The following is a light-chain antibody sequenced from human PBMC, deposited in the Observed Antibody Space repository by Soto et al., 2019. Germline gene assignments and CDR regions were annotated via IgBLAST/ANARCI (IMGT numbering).Light chain of an antibody. Sequence: EIVLTQSPATLSVSPGERATLSCRASQSVSSNLAWYQQKPGQAPRLLIYGASTRATGIPARFSRSESGTEFTLTISSLQSEDFAVYYCQQYNNWPPYTFGQGTKLEIK. CDR3: QQYNNWPPYT. J-gene: IGKJ2*01. CDR1: QSVSSN. CDR2: GAS. V-gene: IGKV3-15*01.